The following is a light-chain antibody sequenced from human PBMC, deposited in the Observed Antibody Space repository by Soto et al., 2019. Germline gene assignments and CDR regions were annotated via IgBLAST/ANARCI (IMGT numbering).Light chain of an antibody. Sequence: SYELTQPPSVSVSPGQTARITCSGDGLSKEYAYWYQQKPAQAPLLVIYKDSERPSGIPERFSGSNSGTTVTLTISGVQAEDEADYYCQSADTGDTAVIFGGGTKLTVL. CDR1: GLSKEY. CDR3: QSADTGDTAVI. J-gene: IGLJ2*01. CDR2: KDS. V-gene: IGLV3-25*03.